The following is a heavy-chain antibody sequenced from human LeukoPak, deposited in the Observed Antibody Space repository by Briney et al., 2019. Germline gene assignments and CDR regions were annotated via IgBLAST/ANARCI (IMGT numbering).Heavy chain of an antibody. V-gene: IGHV3-23*01. CDR2: ISGSGGST. CDR1: GFTFSSYA. J-gene: IGHJ4*02. CDR3: AKPSMIVVVITPFDY. Sequence: PGGPLRLSCAASGFTFSSYAMSWVRQAPGKGLEWVSAISGSGGSTYYADSVKGRFTISRDNSKNTLYLQMNSLRAEDTAVYYCAKPSMIVVVITPFDYWGQGTWSPSPQ. D-gene: IGHD3-22*01.